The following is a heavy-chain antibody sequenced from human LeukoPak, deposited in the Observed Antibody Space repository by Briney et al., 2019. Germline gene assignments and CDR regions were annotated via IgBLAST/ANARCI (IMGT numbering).Heavy chain of an antibody. CDR2: ISAYNGNT. CDR3: ARETAMGYYYYYYMDV. J-gene: IGHJ6*03. Sequence: GASVKVSCKASGYTFTSYGISWVRQAPGQGLEWMGWISAYNGNTNYAQKLQGRVTMTTDTSTSTAYMELRSLRSDDTAVYYCARETAMGYYYYYYMDVWGKGTTVTVSS. CDR1: GYTFTSYG. D-gene: IGHD5-18*01. V-gene: IGHV1-18*01.